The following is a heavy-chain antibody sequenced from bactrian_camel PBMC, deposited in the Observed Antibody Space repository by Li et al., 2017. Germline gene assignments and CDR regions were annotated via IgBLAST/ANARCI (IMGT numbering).Heavy chain of an antibody. V-gene: IGHV3S54*01. CDR3: ATGGTKSGYIY. D-gene: IGHD7*01. Sequence: HVQLVESGGGSVQAGGSLRLSCVASGGIGDSTCMGWFRQAPGKEREPVATIYLHGPMTYYADSVKGRFTISRDGAKNTVYLQMNCLETADTAVYYCATGGTKSGYIYWGQGTQVTVS. CDR1: GGIGDSTC. CDR2: IYLHGPMT. J-gene: IGHJ4*01.